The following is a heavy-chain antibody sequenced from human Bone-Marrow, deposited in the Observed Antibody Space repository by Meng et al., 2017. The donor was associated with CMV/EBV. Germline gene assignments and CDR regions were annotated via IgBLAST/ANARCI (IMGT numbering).Heavy chain of an antibody. J-gene: IGHJ4*01. Sequence: GESLKISCAASGFTFSSYGMHWVRQAPGKGLEWVAFIRYDGSNKYYADSVKGRFTISRDTARNSLYLQMDNLRVEDTATYYCARGGTLLRFGYFDFWGHGTLVTVPQ. V-gene: IGHV3-30*02. CDR3: ARGGTLLRFGYFDF. CDR2: IRYDGSNK. D-gene: IGHD3-3*01. CDR1: GFTFSSYG.